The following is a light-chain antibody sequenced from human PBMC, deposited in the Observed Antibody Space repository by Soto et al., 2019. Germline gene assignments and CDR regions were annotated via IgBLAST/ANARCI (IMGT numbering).Light chain of an antibody. CDR3: SSYKSSSTYV. Sequence: QSALTQPASVSGSPGQSIPISCTGTSSDVGGYNYVSWYQQHPGKAPKLMIYEVSNRPSGVSNRFSGSKSGNTASLTISGLQAEGEADYYCSSYKSSSTYVFGTGTKVTVL. CDR2: EVS. CDR1: SSDVGGYNY. V-gene: IGLV2-14*01. J-gene: IGLJ1*01.